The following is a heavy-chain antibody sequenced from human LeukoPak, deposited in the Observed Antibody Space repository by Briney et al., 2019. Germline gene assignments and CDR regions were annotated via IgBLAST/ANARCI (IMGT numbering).Heavy chain of an antibody. V-gene: IGHV3-9*01. J-gene: IGHJ6*02. CDR2: ISWNSVSI. CDR3: AKSIVPFALYFYYYAMDV. D-gene: IGHD2-2*01. CDR1: GFTFDDYA. Sequence: SGGSLRLSCATSGFTFDDYAMHWVRQVPGKGLEWVSGISWNSVSIGYADSVKGRFTISRDNAKNSLYLQMNSLRPEDTAFYYCAKSIVPFALYFYYYAMDVWGQGTTVTVSS.